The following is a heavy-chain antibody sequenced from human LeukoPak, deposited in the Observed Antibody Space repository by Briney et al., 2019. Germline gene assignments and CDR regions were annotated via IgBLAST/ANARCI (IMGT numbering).Heavy chain of an antibody. CDR1: GFTFSSYE. V-gene: IGHV3-48*03. J-gene: IGHJ6*03. CDR2: ISSSGSTI. Sequence: GGSLRLSCAASGFTFSSYEMNWVRQAPGKGLEWVSYISSSGSTIYYADSVKGRFTISRDNAKNSLYLQMNSLRAEDTALYYCAKEFTSSGGSPYYYYYMDAWGKGTTVTVSS. D-gene: IGHD2-15*01. CDR3: AKEFTSSGGSPYYYYYMDA.